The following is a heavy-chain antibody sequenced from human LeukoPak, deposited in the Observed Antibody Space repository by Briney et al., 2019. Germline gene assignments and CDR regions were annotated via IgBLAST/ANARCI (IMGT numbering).Heavy chain of an antibody. CDR3: ARDLGDFHNY. CDR1: GYTLTDHH. J-gene: IGHJ4*02. Sequence: ASVKVSCKASGYTLTDHHIHWVRQAPGQGLEWTGIINPSGGSTSYAQKFQGRVTMTRDTSTSTVYMELSSLRSEDTAVYYCARDLGDFHNYWGQGTLVTVSS. V-gene: IGHV1-46*01. D-gene: IGHD2-21*02. CDR2: INPSGGST.